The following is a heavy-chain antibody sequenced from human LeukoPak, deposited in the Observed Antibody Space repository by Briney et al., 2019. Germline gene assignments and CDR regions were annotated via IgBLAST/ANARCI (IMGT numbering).Heavy chain of an antibody. D-gene: IGHD6-13*01. CDR3: ARSIAAAGLYYYYYGMNV. Sequence: SETLSLTCTVSGGSIDTYYWSWIRQPPGMGPEWIGNIYYSGSTNYNPSLKSRVSISVDMSKNQFSLKVSSVTAADTAVYYCARSIAAAGLYYYYYGMNVWGQGTTVTVSS. V-gene: IGHV4-59*08. J-gene: IGHJ6*02. CDR1: GGSIDTYY. CDR2: IYYSGST.